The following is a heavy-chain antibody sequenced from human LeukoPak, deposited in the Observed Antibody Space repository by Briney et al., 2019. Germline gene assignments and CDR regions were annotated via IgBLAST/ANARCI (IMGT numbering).Heavy chain of an antibody. D-gene: IGHD3-10*01. V-gene: IGHV4-31*03. Sequence: SETLSLTCTVSGGSISSGGYYWSWIRQHPGKGLEWIGYIYYSGSTYYNPSLKSRVTISVDTSKNQFSLKLSSVTAADTAVYYCAREGYYYGSGSRPGDIWGQGTMVTVSS. CDR3: AREGYYYGSGSRPGDI. CDR2: IYYSGST. CDR1: GGSISSGGYY. J-gene: IGHJ3*02.